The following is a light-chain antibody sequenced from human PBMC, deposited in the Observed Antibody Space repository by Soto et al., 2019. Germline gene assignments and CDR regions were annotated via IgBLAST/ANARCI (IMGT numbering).Light chain of an antibody. CDR1: QSVSSSY. CDR2: GAS. CDR3: QQYGSSPWT. J-gene: IGKJ1*01. Sequence: DILLTQSPVTLSLSPGERATLSCRASQSVSSSYLAWYQQKPGQAPRLLIYGASSRATGIPDRFSGSGSGTDFTLTISRLEPEDFAVYYCQQYGSSPWTFGEGTKVDIK. V-gene: IGKV3-20*01.